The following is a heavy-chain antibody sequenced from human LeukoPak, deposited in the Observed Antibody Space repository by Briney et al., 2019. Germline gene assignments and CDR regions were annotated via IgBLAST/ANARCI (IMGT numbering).Heavy chain of an antibody. CDR3: AKPDPGSYCSSTSCYPYYYYYYMDV. J-gene: IGHJ6*03. Sequence: GRSLRLSCAASGFTFSSYAMSCVRQAPGKGLEWVSAISGSGGSTYYADSVKGRFTISRDNSKNTLYLQMNSLRAEDTAVYYCAKPDPGSYCSSTSCYPYYYYYYMDVWGKGTTVTVSS. V-gene: IGHV3-23*01. CDR2: ISGSGGST. D-gene: IGHD2-2*01. CDR1: GFTFSSYA.